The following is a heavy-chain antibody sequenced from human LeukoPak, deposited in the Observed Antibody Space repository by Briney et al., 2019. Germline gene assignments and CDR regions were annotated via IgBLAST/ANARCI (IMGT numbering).Heavy chain of an antibody. J-gene: IGHJ6*02. V-gene: IGHV4-31*03. Sequence: SETLSLTCTVSGGSISSGGYYWSWIRQHPGKGLEWIGYIYYSGSTYYNPSLKSRVTISVDTSKNQFSLKLSSVTAADTAVYYCARGGFYGDYAGYGMDVWGQGTTVTVSS. CDR3: ARGGFYGDYAGYGMDV. CDR1: GGSISSGGYY. CDR2: IYYSGST. D-gene: IGHD4-17*01.